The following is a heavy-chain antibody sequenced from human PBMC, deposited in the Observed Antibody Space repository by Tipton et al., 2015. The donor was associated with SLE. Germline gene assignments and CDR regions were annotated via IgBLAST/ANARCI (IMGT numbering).Heavy chain of an antibody. CDR3: AKGGHSFDY. J-gene: IGHJ4*02. CDR2: IWYDGSNK. V-gene: IGHV3-30*18. D-gene: IGHD3-16*01. CDR1: GFTFSNYG. Sequence: SLRLSCAASGFTFSNYGMHWVRQAPGKGLEWVAVIWYDGSNKYYADSVKGRFTISRDNSKNTLYLQMNSLRAEDTAVYYCAKGGHSFDYWGQGTLVTVSS.